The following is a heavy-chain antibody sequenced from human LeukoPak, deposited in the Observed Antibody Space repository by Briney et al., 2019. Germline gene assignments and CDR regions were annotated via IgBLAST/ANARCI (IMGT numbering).Heavy chain of an antibody. CDR3: ARHRGYDSSGYYYVESDDAFDI. Sequence: SETLSLTCTVSGGSISSYYWSWIRQPPGKGLEWIGYIYTSGSTNYNPSLKSRVTISVDTSKNQFSLKLSSVPAADTAVYYCARHRGYDSSGYYYVESDDAFDIWGQGTMVTVSS. V-gene: IGHV4-4*09. CDR2: IYTSGST. J-gene: IGHJ3*02. CDR1: GGSISSYY. D-gene: IGHD3-22*01.